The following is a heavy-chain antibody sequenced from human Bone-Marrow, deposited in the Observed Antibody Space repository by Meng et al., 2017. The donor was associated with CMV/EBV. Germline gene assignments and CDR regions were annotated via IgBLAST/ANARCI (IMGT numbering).Heavy chain of an antibody. J-gene: IGHJ5*02. CDR2: IYYSGST. CDR3: ARSRSSGYYFKWFDP. Sequence: QLQLQESGPGLVKPSETLSLTCTVSGCSISSSSYYWGWIRQPPGKGLEWIGSIYYSGSTYYNPSLKSRVTISVDTSKNQFSLKLSSVTAADTAVYYCARSRSSGYYFKWFDPWGQGTLVTVSS. D-gene: IGHD3-22*01. V-gene: IGHV4-39*01. CDR1: GCSISSSSYY.